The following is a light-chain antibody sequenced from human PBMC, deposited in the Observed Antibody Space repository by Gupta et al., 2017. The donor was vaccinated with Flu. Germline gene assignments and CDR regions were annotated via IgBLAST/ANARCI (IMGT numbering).Light chain of an antibody. Sequence: DIQMTQSPSSLSASVGDRVTITCRASQAIRNYLAWYQQKPGKVPKLLIYAASTLQSGVPSRFSGSGSGTEFTLTISSLQPEDVATYYCQKYSNDLWTFGQGTKVEIK. J-gene: IGKJ1*01. CDR3: QKYSNDLWT. V-gene: IGKV1-27*01. CDR1: QAIRNY. CDR2: AAS.